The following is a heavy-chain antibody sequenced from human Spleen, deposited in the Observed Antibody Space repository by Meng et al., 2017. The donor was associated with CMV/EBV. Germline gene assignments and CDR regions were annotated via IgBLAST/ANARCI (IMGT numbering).Heavy chain of an antibody. CDR3: AKDRYCSSTNCGTLDY. D-gene: IGHD2-2*01. CDR2: IYSSGTS. J-gene: IGHJ4*02. CDR1: GFTVSSYY. V-gene: IGHV3-66*03. Sequence: GESLKISCAASGFTVSSYYMNWVRQAPGKGLEWVTVIYSSGTSYYTDSVKGRFTISRDNSKNTLYLQMNSLRAEDTAVYYCAKDRYCSSTNCGTLDYWGQGTLVTVSS.